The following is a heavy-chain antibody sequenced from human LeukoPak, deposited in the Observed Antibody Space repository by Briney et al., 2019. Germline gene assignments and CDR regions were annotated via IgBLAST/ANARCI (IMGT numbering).Heavy chain of an antibody. CDR1: GFTFSSYA. CDR2: ISYDGSNK. J-gene: IGHJ4*02. CDR3: AKGEQGVDY. Sequence: GRSLRLSCAASGFTFSSYAMHWVRQAPGKGLEWVAVISYDGSNKYYADSVKGRFTISRDKSKNTLYLQMSSLRADDTAVFYCAKGEQGVDYWGRGTLVTVSS. D-gene: IGHD1/OR15-1a*01. V-gene: IGHV3-30-3*01.